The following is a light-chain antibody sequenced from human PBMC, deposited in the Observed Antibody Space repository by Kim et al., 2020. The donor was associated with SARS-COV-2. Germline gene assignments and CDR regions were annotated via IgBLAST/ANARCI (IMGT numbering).Light chain of an antibody. CDR2: GKN. CDR3: NSRDSSGQYLV. J-gene: IGLJ3*02. Sequence: SSELTQDPVVSVALGQTVRITCQGDSLRSYYPSWYQQKPGQAPVLVIYGKNNRPSGIPDRFSGSTSGNTASLTITGAQAEDEADFYCNSRDSSGQYLVFGGGTQLTVL. V-gene: IGLV3-19*01. CDR1: SLRSYY.